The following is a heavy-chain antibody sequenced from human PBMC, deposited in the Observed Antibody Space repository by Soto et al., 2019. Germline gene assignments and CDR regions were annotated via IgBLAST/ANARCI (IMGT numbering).Heavy chain of an antibody. CDR3: ARQGGSEDY. CDR1: GGSISSYY. V-gene: IGHV4-59*08. D-gene: IGHD3-16*01. Sequence: SQTLSLTCTVSGGSISSYYWSWIRQPPGKGLEWIGYIYYSGSTNYNPSLKSRVTISVDTSKNQFSLKLSSVTAADTAVYYCARQGGSEDYWGQGTLVTVSS. J-gene: IGHJ4*02. CDR2: IYYSGST.